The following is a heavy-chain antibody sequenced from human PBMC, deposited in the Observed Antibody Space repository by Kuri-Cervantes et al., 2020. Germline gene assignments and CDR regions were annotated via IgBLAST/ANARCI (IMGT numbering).Heavy chain of an antibody. D-gene: IGHD3-22*01. CDR3: ARGTNYYDSSGYYYGVVYFDY. CDR2: IYYSGST. CDR1: GGSFSGYY. J-gene: IGHJ4*02. Sequence: SETLSLTCAVYGGSFSGYYWSWIRQPPGKGLEWIGYIYYSGSTYYNPSLKSRVTISVDTSKNQFSPKLSSVTAADTAVYYCARGTNYYDSSGYYYGVVYFDYWGQGTLVTVSS. V-gene: IGHV4-34*09.